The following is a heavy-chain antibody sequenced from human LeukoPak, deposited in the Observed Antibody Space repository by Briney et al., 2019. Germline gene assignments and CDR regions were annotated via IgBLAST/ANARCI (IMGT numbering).Heavy chain of an antibody. CDR1: GYTFTSYA. V-gene: IGHV1-3*01. Sequence: ASVKVSCKASGYTFTSYAMHWVRQAPGQRLEWMGWINAGNGNTKFSQKFQGRVTITRDTSASTAYMQLSSLRSEDTAVYYCARDRGYSDGSSDIWGQGTMVTVSS. CDR3: ARDRGYSDGSSDI. J-gene: IGHJ3*02. D-gene: IGHD5-18*01. CDR2: INAGNGNT.